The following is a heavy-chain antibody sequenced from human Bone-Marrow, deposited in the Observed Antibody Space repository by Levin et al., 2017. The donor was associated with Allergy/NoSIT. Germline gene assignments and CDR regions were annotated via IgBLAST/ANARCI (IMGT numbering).Heavy chain of an antibody. V-gene: IGHV3-33*01. J-gene: IGHJ4*02. CDR1: GFTFSSYG. Sequence: GESLKISCAASGFTFSSYGMHWVRQAPGQGLEWVAVIWYDGSNKYYADSVKGRFTISRDNSKNTLYLQMNSLRAEDTAVYYCARDYGDPRGGFDYWGQGTLVTVSS. CDR3: ARDYGDPRGGFDY. D-gene: IGHD4-17*01. CDR2: IWYDGSNK.